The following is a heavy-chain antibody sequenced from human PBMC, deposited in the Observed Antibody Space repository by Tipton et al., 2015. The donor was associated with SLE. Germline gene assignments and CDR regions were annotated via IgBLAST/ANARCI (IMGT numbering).Heavy chain of an antibody. D-gene: IGHD1-26*01. CDR2: IYYSGST. V-gene: IGHV4-61*01. J-gene: IGHJ3*02. Sequence: TLSLTCTVSGGSVSSGSYYWSWIRQPPGKGLEWIGYIYYSGSTNYNPSLKSRVTISVDTSKNQFSLKLSSVTAADTAVYYCARGSIVGADAFDIWGQGTMVTVSS. CDR3: ARGSIVGADAFDI. CDR1: GGSVSSGSYY.